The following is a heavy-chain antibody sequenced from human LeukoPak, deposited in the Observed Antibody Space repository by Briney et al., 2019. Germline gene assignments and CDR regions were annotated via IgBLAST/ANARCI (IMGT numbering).Heavy chain of an antibody. CDR1: GFTFSSYW. V-gene: IGHV3-74*01. CDR3: ARGLGFSSGWPYFDY. CDR2: IKSDGSST. D-gene: IGHD6-19*01. J-gene: IGHJ4*02. Sequence: PGGSLRLSCAASGFTFSSYWMHWVRQAPGKGLVWVSRIKSDGSSTSYADSVKGRFTISRDNAKNTLYLQMNSLRAEDTAVYYCARGLGFSSGWPYFDYWGQGTLVTVSS.